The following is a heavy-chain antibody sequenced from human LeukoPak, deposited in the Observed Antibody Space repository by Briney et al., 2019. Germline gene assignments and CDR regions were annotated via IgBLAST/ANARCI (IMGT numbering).Heavy chain of an antibody. D-gene: IGHD3-9*01. Sequence: GGSLRLSCAASGFTFSTYDFHWVREVTGKGLEWVSAIGTVGDTHYPDSVKGRFTISRENAKNSVYLQMDSLRAEDTAVYYCARESNDFLTGYYDYWGQGILVTLSS. CDR3: ARESNDFLTGYYDY. J-gene: IGHJ4*02. CDR2: IGTVGDT. CDR1: GFTFSTYD. V-gene: IGHV3-13*01.